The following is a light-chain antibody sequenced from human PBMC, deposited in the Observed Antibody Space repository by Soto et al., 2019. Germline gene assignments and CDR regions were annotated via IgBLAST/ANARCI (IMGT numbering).Light chain of an antibody. CDR1: QSVSSN. CDR2: AAS. CDR3: QQYDDWPPMYT. V-gene: IGKV3-15*01. Sequence: EISMTQSPGNLSVSPGERATLSCRAIQSVSSNLAWYQQKPGRALRLLIYAASTRATGVPARFSGSGSGTEFTLTISSLQSEDCAVYYCQQYDDWPPMYTVGQGTKVDI. J-gene: IGKJ2*01.